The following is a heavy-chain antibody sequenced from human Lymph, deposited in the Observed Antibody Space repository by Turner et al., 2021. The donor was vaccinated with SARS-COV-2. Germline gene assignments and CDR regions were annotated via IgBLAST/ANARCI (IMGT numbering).Heavy chain of an antibody. Sequence: QVQLVQSGAEVKKPGSSVKVSCKASGGTFSSYAINWVQQAPGQGLEWMGRIIPILGIANYAQKFQGRVTITADKSTSTAYMELSSLRSEDTAVYYCARGRLDSFGGGYYSWFDPWGQGTLVTVSS. D-gene: IGHD1-26*01. CDR1: GGTFSSYA. J-gene: IGHJ5*02. CDR2: IIPILGIA. V-gene: IGHV1-69*04. CDR3: ARGRLDSFGGGYYSWFDP.